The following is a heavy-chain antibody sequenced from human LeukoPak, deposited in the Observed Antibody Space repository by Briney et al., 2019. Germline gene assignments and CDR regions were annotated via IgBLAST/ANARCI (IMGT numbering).Heavy chain of an antibody. CDR2: ISAYNGNT. CDR3: ATDSSGYYLGY. CDR1: GYTFTSYG. Sequence: ASVKVSCKASGYTFTSYGISWVRQAPGQGLEWMGWISAYNGNTNYAQKFQGRVTMTEDTSTDTAYMELSSLRSEDTAVYYCATDSSGYYLGYWGQGTLVTVSS. V-gene: IGHV1-18*01. D-gene: IGHD3-22*01. J-gene: IGHJ4*02.